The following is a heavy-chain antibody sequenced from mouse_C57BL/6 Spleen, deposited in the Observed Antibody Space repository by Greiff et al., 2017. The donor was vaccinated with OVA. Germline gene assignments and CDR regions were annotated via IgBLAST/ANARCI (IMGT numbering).Heavy chain of an antibody. Sequence: QVQLKESGAELVKPGASVKLSCKASGYTFTSYWMHWVKQRPGQGLEWIGMIHPNSGSTNYNEKFKSKATLTVDKSSSTAYMQLSSLTSEDSAVYYCASYYGNGYFDVWGTGTTVTVSS. CDR2: IHPNSGST. J-gene: IGHJ1*03. V-gene: IGHV1-64*01. CDR3: ASYYGNGYFDV. CDR1: GYTFTSYW. D-gene: IGHD2-1*01.